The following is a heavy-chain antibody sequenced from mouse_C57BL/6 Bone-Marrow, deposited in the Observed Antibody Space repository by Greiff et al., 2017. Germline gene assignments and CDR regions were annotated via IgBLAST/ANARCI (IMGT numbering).Heavy chain of an antibody. CDR3: ARPAQALQFAY. D-gene: IGHD3-2*02. CDR1: GYTFTSYW. J-gene: IGHJ3*01. Sequence: QVQLQQPGAELVRPGSSVKLSCKASGYTFTSYWLEWVKQRPGQGLEWIGNIYPSDSETHYNQKFKDKATLTVDKSSSTAYMQLSSLTSEDSAVYYCARPAQALQFAYWGQGTLVTVSA. V-gene: IGHV1-61*01. CDR2: IYPSDSET.